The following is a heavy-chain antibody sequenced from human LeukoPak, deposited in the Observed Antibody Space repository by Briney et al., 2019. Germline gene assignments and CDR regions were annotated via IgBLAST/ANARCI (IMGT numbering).Heavy chain of an antibody. Sequence: PSETLSLTCTVSGGSVSSYYWSWIRQPPGKGLEWIGYIYYSGSTNYNPSLKSRVTISVDTSKNQFSLKLSSVTAADTAVYYCARAPERLGTYFDYWGRGTLVTVSS. CDR3: ARAPERLGTYFDY. V-gene: IGHV4-59*02. D-gene: IGHD1-14*01. J-gene: IGHJ4*02. CDR2: IYYSGST. CDR1: GGSVSSYY.